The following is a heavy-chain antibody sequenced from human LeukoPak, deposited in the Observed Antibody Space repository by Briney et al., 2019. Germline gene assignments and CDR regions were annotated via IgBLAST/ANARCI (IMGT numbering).Heavy chain of an antibody. CDR3: AKDYSKTSYYGSGTYYRPNWFDP. D-gene: IGHD3-10*01. J-gene: IGHJ5*02. V-gene: IGHV3-30*02. CDR2: IRYDGSNK. CDR1: GFTFSSYG. Sequence: GGSLRLSCAASGFTFSSYGMHWVRQAPGKELEWVAFIRYDGSNKYYADSVKGRFTISRDNSKNTLYLQMNSLRAEDTAVYYCAKDYSKTSYYGSGTYYRPNWFDPWGQGTLVTVSS.